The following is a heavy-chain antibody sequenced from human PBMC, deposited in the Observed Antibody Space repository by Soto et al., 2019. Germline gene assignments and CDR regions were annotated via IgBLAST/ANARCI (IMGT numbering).Heavy chain of an antibody. D-gene: IGHD5-18*01. J-gene: IGHJ5*02. CDR2: INPSGGST. Sequence: ASVKVSCKASGYTFTSHYMHWVRQAPGQGLEWMGIINPSGGSTSYAQKFQGRVTMTRDTSTSTVYMELSSLRSEDTAVYYCARELYSYAPVNWFDPWGQGTLVTVSS. V-gene: IGHV1-46*01. CDR1: GYTFTSHY. CDR3: ARELYSYAPVNWFDP.